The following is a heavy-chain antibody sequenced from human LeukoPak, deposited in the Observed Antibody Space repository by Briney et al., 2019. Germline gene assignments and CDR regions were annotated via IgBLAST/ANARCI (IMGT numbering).Heavy chain of an antibody. CDR1: GFTFTTYW. Sequence: PGGSLRLSCAASGFTFTTYWMTWVRQAPGKGLEWVANIKQDGSDKYYVDSVKGRFTISRDNAKNSLYLQMNSLRAEDTAVYYCVRGPDYGDYYYYMDVWGKGTTVTISS. J-gene: IGHJ6*03. CDR2: IKQDGSDK. V-gene: IGHV3-7*01. CDR3: VRGPDYGDYYYYMDV. D-gene: IGHD4-17*01.